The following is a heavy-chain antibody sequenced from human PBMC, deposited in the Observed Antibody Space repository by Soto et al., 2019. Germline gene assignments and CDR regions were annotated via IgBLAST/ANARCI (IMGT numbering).Heavy chain of an antibody. CDR3: ARVVYFDLYYYYYMDV. J-gene: IGHJ6*03. Sequence: QVQLVQSGAEVKKPGASVKVSCKASGYTFTSYGISWVRQAPGQGLEWMGWISAYNGNTNYAQKLQGRVTMTTDTSTSTAYRGLRSLRSDDTAVYYCARVVYFDLYYYYYMDVWGKGTTVTVSS. CDR1: GYTFTSYG. CDR2: ISAYNGNT. V-gene: IGHV1-18*01. D-gene: IGHD1-20*01.